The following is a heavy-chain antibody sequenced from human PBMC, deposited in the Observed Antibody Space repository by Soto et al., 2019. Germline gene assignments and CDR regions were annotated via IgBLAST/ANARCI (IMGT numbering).Heavy chain of an antibody. CDR3: ARDRNVVVVAAPTYYGIDV. Sequence: GGTLILSYTATVFTFISYCLLSTREAPGKGLEWVAVIWYDGSNKYYADSVKGRFTISRDNSKNTLYLQMNSLRAEDTAVYYCARDRNVVVVAAPTYYGIDVWGQGT. D-gene: IGHD2-15*01. CDR2: IWYDGSNK. V-gene: IGHV3-33*01. J-gene: IGHJ6*02. CDR1: VFTFISYC.